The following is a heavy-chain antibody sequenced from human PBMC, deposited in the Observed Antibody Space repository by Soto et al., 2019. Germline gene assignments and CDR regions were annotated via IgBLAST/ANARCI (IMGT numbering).Heavy chain of an antibody. CDR3: TQMRAIFGAVISAGGMDV. Sequence: QITLKESGQTLVKPTETLTLTCTFSGFALSTSGVGVAWLHEPPGTALEWVALIYLNDDKRYRPSLKSRLTITKDTSKNQVVLRMTNMGPADTGTYSCTQMRAIFGAVISAGGMDVWGPGTTVTVSS. J-gene: IGHJ6*02. V-gene: IGHV2-5*04. CDR2: IYLNDDK. D-gene: IGHD3-3*01. CDR1: GFALSTSGVG.